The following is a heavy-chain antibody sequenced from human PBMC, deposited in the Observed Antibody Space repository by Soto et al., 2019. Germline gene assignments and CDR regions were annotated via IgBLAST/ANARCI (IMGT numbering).Heavy chain of an antibody. V-gene: IGHV1-2*04. D-gene: IGHD2-15*01. Sequence: ASVKVSCKASGYTFTGYYMHWVRQAPGQGLEWMGWINPNSGGTNYAQKFQGWVTMTRDTSISTAYMELSRLRSDATAVYYCARDEGRHCSGGSCYSQEIGAFDIWGQGTMVTVSS. CDR3: ARDEGRHCSGGSCYSQEIGAFDI. CDR2: INPNSGGT. CDR1: GYTFTGYY. J-gene: IGHJ3*02.